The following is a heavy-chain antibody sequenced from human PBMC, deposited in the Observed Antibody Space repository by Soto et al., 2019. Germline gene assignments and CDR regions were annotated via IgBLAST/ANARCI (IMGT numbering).Heavy chain of an antibody. D-gene: IGHD4-17*01. CDR3: ARGLPSVTTAPVRSFHDY. CDR2: INHSGST. CDR1: GGSFSGYY. J-gene: IGHJ4*02. Sequence: QVQLQQWGAGLLKPSETLSLTCAVYGGSFSGYYWSWIRQPPGKGLEWIGEINHSGSTNYNPSLKSRVTISVDTSKNQFFLKMSSVTAADTAVYYCARGLPSVTTAPVRSFHDYWGQGTLVTVSS. V-gene: IGHV4-34*01.